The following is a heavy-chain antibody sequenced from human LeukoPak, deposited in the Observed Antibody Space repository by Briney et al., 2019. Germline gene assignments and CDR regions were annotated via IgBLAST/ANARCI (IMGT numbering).Heavy chain of an antibody. CDR2: MYTNGES. D-gene: IGHD3-16*01. J-gene: IGHJ4*02. V-gene: IGHV4-39*07. Sequence: SETLSLTCTVSGGSISSSSYYWGWIRQPPGKGLEWIGRMYTNGESDYNPSLKSRVTMSVDTSKKRFSLKLNSMTAADTAVYYCARGYYGGAVDSWGQGILVIVSS. CDR3: ARGYYGGAVDS. CDR1: GGSISSSSYY.